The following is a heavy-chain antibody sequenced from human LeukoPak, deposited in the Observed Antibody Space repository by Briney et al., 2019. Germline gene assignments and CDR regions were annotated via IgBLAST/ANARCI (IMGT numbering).Heavy chain of an antibody. V-gene: IGHV4-39*01. J-gene: IGHJ4*02. D-gene: IGHD3-22*01. CDR3: AVLNYYDSSGYLDY. CDR2: IYYSGST. Sequence: SETLSLTCTVSGGSISSSSYYWGWIRRPPGKGLEWIGSIYYSGSTYYNPSLKSRVTISVDTSKNQFSLKLSSVTAADTAVYYCAVLNYYDSSGYLDYWGQGTLVTVSS. CDR1: GGSISSSSYY.